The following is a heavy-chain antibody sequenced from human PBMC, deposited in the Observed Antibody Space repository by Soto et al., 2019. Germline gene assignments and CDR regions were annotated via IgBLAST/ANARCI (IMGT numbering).Heavy chain of an antibody. CDR3: ARSQGSSTSLEIYYYYYYGMDV. CDR2: IIPISDTT. CDR1: GGTFRSYA. D-gene: IGHD2-2*01. Sequence: VQLMQAGAEVTKPGSSVKVSCKASGGTFRSYAISWVRQAPGQVLEWLGGIIPISDTTNYAQKFQGRVTITADESTSKAYMELSSLRSEDTAVYYWARSQGSSTSLEIYYYYYYGMDVWGQGTTVTVSS. J-gene: IGHJ6*02. V-gene: IGHV1-69*01.